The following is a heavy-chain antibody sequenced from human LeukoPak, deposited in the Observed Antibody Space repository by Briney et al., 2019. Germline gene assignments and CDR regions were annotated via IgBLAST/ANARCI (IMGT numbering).Heavy chain of an antibody. CDR2: IIPIFGTA. CDR1: GGTFSSYA. CDR3: ARDRGIAARPYYFDY. Sequence: SVKVSCKASGGTFSSYAISWVRQAPGQGLERMGGIIPIFGTANYAQKFQGRVTITTDESTSTAYMELSSLRSEDTAVYYCARDRGIAARPYYFDYWGQGTLVTVSS. D-gene: IGHD6-6*01. J-gene: IGHJ4*02. V-gene: IGHV1-69*05.